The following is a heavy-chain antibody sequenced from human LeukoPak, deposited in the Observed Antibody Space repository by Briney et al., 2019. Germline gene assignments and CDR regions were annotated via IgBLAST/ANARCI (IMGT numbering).Heavy chain of an antibody. D-gene: IGHD3-16*02. CDR3: ARDGYYDYAWGSYRTNWFDP. V-gene: IGHV1-69*05. Sequence: SVKVSCKASGGTFSSYAISWVRQAPGQGLEWMGGIIPIFGTANYAQKFQGRVTITTDESTSTAYMELSSLRSEDTAVYYCARDGYYDYAWGSYRTNWFDPWGQGTLVTVSS. CDR2: IIPIFGTA. J-gene: IGHJ5*02. CDR1: GGTFSSYA.